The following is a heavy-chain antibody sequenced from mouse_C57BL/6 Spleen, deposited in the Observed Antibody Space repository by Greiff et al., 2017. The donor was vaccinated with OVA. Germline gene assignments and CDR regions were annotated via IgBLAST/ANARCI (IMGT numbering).Heavy chain of an antibody. CDR3: ARYDHYNDYEDWYFDV. CDR2: ISYSGST. Sequence: EVQLQQSGPGLAKPSQTLSLTCSVTGYSITSDYWNWIRKFPGNKLEYMGYISYSGSTYYNPSLKSRISITRDTSKNQYYLQLNSVTTEDTATYYCARYDHYNDYEDWYFDVWGTGTTVTVSS. D-gene: IGHD2-4*01. J-gene: IGHJ1*03. CDR1: GYSITSDY. V-gene: IGHV3-8*01.